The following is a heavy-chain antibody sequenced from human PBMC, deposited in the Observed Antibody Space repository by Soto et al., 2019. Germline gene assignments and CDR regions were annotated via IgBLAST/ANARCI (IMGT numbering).Heavy chain of an antibody. Sequence: GGSLRLSCAASGFTFSSYAMSWVRQAPGKGLEWVSAISGSGGSTYYADSVKGRFTISRDNSKNTLYLQMNSLRAEDTAVYYCAKESSCSSTSCYIRGYYFDYWGQGTLVTVSS. CDR2: ISGSGGST. CDR1: GFTFSSYA. J-gene: IGHJ4*02. D-gene: IGHD2-2*02. CDR3: AKESSCSSTSCYIRGYYFDY. V-gene: IGHV3-23*01.